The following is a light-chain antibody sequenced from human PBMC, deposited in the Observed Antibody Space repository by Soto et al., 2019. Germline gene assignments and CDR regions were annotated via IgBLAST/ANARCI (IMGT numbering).Light chain of an antibody. CDR3: QHYNSYSEA. CDR2: KAS. CDR1: QTISSW. J-gene: IGKJ1*01. V-gene: IGKV1-5*03. Sequence: DIQMPQSPSTLSGSLGDWVPITGRASQTISSWLAWYQQKPGKAPKLLIYKASTLKSGVPSRFSGSGSGTEFTLTISSLHPDDFATYYCQHYNSYSEAFGQGTKVDIK.